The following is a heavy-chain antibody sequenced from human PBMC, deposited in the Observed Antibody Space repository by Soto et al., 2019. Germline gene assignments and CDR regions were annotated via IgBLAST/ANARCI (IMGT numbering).Heavy chain of an antibody. CDR1: GYTLTGYY. CDR3: ARDLVGHLFDY. D-gene: IGHD6-6*01. Sequence: ASVKVSCKASGYTLTGYYMHWVRQAPGQGLEWMGWISAYNGNTNYAQKLQGRVTMTTDTSTSTAYMELRSLRSDDTAVYYCARDLVGHLFDYWGQGTLVTVSS. J-gene: IGHJ4*02. CDR2: ISAYNGNT. V-gene: IGHV1-18*04.